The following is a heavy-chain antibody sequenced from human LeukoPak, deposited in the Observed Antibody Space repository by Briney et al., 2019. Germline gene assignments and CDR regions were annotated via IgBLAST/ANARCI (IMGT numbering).Heavy chain of an antibody. J-gene: IGHJ3*02. V-gene: IGHV3-21*01. Sequence: GGSLRLSCAASGFTFNSYSMNWVRQAPGKGLERVSSITTSGSDINYSDSVKGRFTVSRDNAQNSLYLQMNSLRVEDTAVYYCAERGSTTYSFDIWGQGTMVTVSS. CDR1: GFTFNSYS. CDR2: ITTSGSDI. D-gene: IGHD1-14*01. CDR3: AERGSTTYSFDI.